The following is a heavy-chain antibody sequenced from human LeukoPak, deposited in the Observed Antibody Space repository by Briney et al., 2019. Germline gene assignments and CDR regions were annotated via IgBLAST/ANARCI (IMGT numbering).Heavy chain of an antibody. J-gene: IGHJ6*03. V-gene: IGHV4-59*01. CDR1: GGSISNYY. D-gene: IGHD4-17*01. CDR3: ARTVTTPYYYYYYMDV. Sequence: SETLSLTCTVSGGSISNYYWSWIRQAPGKGLEWIGYIFSSGSTNYNPSPKSRVTISVDTSKNQFSLKLSSVTAADTAVYYCARTVTTPYYYYYYMDVWGKGTTVTISS. CDR2: IFSSGST.